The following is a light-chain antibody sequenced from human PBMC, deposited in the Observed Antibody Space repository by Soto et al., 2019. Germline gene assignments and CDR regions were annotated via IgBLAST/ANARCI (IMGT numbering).Light chain of an antibody. CDR2: KAS. CDR3: QQYNSYSWT. J-gene: IGKJ1*01. Sequence: IQMTQSPSTLSASVGDRVTITCRASQSISSWLAWYQQKPGKAPKLLIYKASSLESGVPSRFSGSGSGTEFTLTISCLQPDDFATYYCQQYNSYSWTFGQGTKVDIK. CDR1: QSISSW. V-gene: IGKV1-5*03.